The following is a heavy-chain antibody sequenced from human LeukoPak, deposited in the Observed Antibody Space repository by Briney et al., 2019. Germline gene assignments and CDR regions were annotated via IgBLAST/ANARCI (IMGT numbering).Heavy chain of an antibody. CDR2: ISSSSSYI. V-gene: IGHV3-21*01. Sequence: GGSLRLSCAASGFTFSSYSMNWVRQAPGKGLEWVSSISSSSSYIYYADSVKGRFTISRDNAKNSLHLQMNSLRAEDTAVYYCARDPGYYDFWSGYPTFDYWGQGTLVTVSS. D-gene: IGHD3-3*01. CDR3: ARDPGYYDFWSGYPTFDY. CDR1: GFTFSSYS. J-gene: IGHJ4*02.